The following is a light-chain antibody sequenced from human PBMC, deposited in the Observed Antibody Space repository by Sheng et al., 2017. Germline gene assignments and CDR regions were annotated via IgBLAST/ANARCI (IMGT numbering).Light chain of an antibody. CDR1: QSISAN. V-gene: IGKV3-11*01. CDR3: QQRSNWPPIFT. J-gene: IGKJ3*01. Sequence: IVLTQSPATLSLSPGERVTLSCRASQSISANLAWYQQKPGQPPRLLIHSASTRATGIPARFSGSGSATDFTLTISSLEADDFAVYYCQQRSNWPPIFTFGPGTQSGYQ. CDR2: SAS.